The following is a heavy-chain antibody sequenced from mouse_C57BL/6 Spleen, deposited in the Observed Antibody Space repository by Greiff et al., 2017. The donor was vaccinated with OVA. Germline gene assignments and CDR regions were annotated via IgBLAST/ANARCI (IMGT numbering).Heavy chain of an antibody. CDR1: GYTFTSYW. D-gene: IGHD3-3*01. V-gene: IGHV1-55*01. CDR2: IYPGSGST. Sequence: VQLQQPGAELVKPGASVNMSCKASGYTFTSYWITWVKQRPGQGLEWIGDIYPGSGSTNYNEKFKSKATLTVDTSSSTAFMQLSSLTSEDSAVYYCARKGTDWFAYWGQGTLVTVSA. CDR3: ARKGTDWFAY. J-gene: IGHJ3*01.